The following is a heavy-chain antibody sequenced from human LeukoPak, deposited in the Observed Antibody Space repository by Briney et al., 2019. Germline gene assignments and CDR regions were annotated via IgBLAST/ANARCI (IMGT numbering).Heavy chain of an antibody. CDR3: AKVAIGYCSATSCLPPRHFDY. J-gene: IGHJ4*02. CDR2: ISVTGGNT. Sequence: GGSLRLSCAASGFTFSSHAMNWVRQAPGKGLEWVSAISVTGGNTYYADSVKGRFTISRDNSKNTLYLQMNSLRAEDTAVYYCAKVAIGYCSATSCLPPRHFDYWGQGTLVTVSS. D-gene: IGHD2-15*01. V-gene: IGHV3-23*01. CDR1: GFTFSSHA.